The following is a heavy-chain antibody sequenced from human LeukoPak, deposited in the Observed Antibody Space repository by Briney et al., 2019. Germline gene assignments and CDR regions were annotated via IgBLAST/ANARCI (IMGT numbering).Heavy chain of an antibody. CDR1: GGSISSYY. CDR3: ARGEQYYYGSGSYSDWFDP. J-gene: IGHJ5*02. V-gene: IGHV4-59*08. Sequence: SETLSLTCTVSGGSISSYYWSWIRQPPGKGLEWIGYIYYSGSTNYNPSLKSRVTISVDTSKNQFSLKLSSVTAADTAVYYCARGEQYYYGSGSYSDWFDPWGQGTLVTVSS. D-gene: IGHD3-10*01. CDR2: IYYSGST.